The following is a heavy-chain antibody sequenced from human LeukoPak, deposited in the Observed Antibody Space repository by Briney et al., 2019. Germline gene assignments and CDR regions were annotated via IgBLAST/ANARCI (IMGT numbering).Heavy chain of an antibody. V-gene: IGHV3-23*01. CDR1: GFTFSSHA. D-gene: IGHD3-3*01. Sequence: QSGGSLRLSCAASGFTFSSHAMSWVRQAPGKGLGWVSVIGGSGDSTYYADSVKGRFTISRNNSKNTLYLQVNSLKAEDTAVYYCSWGGSGYYAYWGKGTLVTVSS. J-gene: IGHJ4*02. CDR2: IGGSGDST. CDR3: SWGGSGYYAY.